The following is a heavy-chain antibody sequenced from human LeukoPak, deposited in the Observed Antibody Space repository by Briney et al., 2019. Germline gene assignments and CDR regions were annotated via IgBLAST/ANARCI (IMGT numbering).Heavy chain of an antibody. CDR3: ARDMVRWELHDYYYYYMDV. Sequence: GASVKVSCKASGYTFTSYYMHWVRQAPGQGLEWMGIINPSGGSTSYAQKFQGRVTMTRDMSTSTVYMELSSLRSEDTAVYYCARDMVRWELHDYYYYYMDVWGKGTTVTVSS. V-gene: IGHV1-46*01. CDR2: INPSGGST. CDR1: GYTFTSYY. D-gene: IGHD1-26*01. J-gene: IGHJ6*03.